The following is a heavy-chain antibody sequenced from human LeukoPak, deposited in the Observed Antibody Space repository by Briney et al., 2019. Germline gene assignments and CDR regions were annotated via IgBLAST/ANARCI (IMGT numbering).Heavy chain of an antibody. D-gene: IGHD4-17*01. J-gene: IGHJ4*02. Sequence: GGSLRLSCATSGFTFNNYNMNWVRQAPGRALEWVSSITSSGTYIFYADSVKGRFTISRDNAKNSLYLQMNSLGPEDTAVYYCARVEANPLYDDYGDNFDYWGQGTLVTVSS. CDR3: ARVEANPLYDDYGDNFDY. V-gene: IGHV3-21*01. CDR2: ITSSGTYI. CDR1: GFTFNNYN.